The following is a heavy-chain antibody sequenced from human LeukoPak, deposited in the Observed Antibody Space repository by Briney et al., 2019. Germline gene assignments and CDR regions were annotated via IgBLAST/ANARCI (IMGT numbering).Heavy chain of an antibody. J-gene: IGHJ4*02. CDR3: ARHAMYTSGWFDY. V-gene: IGHV4-59*08. Sequence: SETLSLTCSVSGGSITNYYWSWFRQPSGKGLEWIGYIYYTGSTTYNPPLKSRVTISVDTSTNQFSLKLNSVSAADTAVYYCARHAMYTSGWFDYWGQGTLVTVSS. CDR2: IYYTGST. D-gene: IGHD6-19*01. CDR1: GGSITNYY.